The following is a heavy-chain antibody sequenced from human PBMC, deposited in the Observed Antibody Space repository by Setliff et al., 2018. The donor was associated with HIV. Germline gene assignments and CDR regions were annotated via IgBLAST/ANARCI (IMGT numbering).Heavy chain of an antibody. CDR2: IYYSGST. CDR3: ARVARGGHSSRWYYFDY. J-gene: IGHJ4*02. Sequence: SETLSLTCTVTDDSISRSSYYWAWIRQSPGKGLEWIGSIYYSGSTYYNPSLKSRVTISVVTSKNQLSLELRSVTAADTAVYYCARVARGGHSSRWYYFDYWGQGTLVTVSS. V-gene: IGHV4-39*07. D-gene: IGHD6-13*01. CDR1: DDSISRSSYY.